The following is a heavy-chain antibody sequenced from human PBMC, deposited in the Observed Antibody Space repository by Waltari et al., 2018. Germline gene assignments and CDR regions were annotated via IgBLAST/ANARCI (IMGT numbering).Heavy chain of an antibody. CDR1: GFTVSSNY. V-gene: IGHV3-53*01. CDR3: ARAVPAALGANAFDI. D-gene: IGHD2-2*01. J-gene: IGHJ3*02. Sequence: EVQLVESGGGLIQPGGSLRLSCAASGFTVSSNYMSWVPQTPGKGLEWVSVIYSGGSTYYADSVKGRFTISRDNSKNTLYLQMNSLRAEDTAVYYCARAVPAALGANAFDIWGQGTMVTVSS. CDR2: IYSGGST.